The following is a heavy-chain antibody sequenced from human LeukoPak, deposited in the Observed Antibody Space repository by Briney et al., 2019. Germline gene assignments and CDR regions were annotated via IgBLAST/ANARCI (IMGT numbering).Heavy chain of an antibody. V-gene: IGHV3-11*01. CDR3: AASSDY. Sequence: GRSLRLSCAASGFTFSDYYMSWIRQAPGKGLEWVSYISHRVSDVQYADSVKGRFTISRDNSKNTLYLQMNSLRAEDTAVYYCAASSDYWGQGTLVTVSS. CDR1: GFTFSDYY. CDR2: ISHRVSDV. J-gene: IGHJ4*02.